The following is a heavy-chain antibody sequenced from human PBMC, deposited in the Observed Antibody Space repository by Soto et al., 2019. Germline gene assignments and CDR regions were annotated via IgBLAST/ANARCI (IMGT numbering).Heavy chain of an antibody. CDR3: ARAGKTDTAMAKDAFDI. CDR2: IIPIFGTA. CDR1: GGTFSSYA. J-gene: IGHJ3*02. V-gene: IGHV1-69*13. D-gene: IGHD5-18*01. Sequence: ASVKVSCKASGGTFSSYAISWVRQAPGQGLEWMGGIIPIFGTANYAQKFQGRVTITADESTSTAYMELSSLRSEDTAVYYCARAGKTDTAMAKDAFDIWGQGTMVTVSS.